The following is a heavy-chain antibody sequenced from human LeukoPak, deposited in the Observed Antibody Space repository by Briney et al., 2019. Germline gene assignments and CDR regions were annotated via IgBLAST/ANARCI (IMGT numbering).Heavy chain of an antibody. CDR1: GFALSSHW. CDR2: VNRDGSET. Sequence: PGGSLRLSCEASGFALSSHWMTWVRQVPGRGPEWVANVNRDGSETYYLGSVKGRFTISKDNAKNSLYLQMNSLRAEDTALYHCARNNGMDVWGQGTTVIVSS. CDR3: ARNNGMDV. J-gene: IGHJ6*02. V-gene: IGHV3-7*03.